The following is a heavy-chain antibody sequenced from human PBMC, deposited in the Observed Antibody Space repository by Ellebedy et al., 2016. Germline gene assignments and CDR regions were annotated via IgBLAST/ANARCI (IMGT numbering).Heavy chain of an antibody. J-gene: IGHJ4*02. V-gene: IGHV4-38-2*02. CDR3: ARVTISSSAWLTLDH. CDR1: GYSISSGHY. Sequence: SETLSLTCTVSGYSISSGHYWGWIRQSPGKGLEWIGEINHSGSTNYNPSLKSRVTISVDTSKNQFSLKLSSVTAADTAVYYCARVTISSSAWLTLDHWGQGTLVTVSS. D-gene: IGHD3-3*02. CDR2: INHSGST.